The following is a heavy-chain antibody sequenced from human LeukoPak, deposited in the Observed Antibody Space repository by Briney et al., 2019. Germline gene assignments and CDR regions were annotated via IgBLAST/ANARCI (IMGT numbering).Heavy chain of an antibody. CDR2: ISYDGSNK. D-gene: IGHD3-22*01. Sequence: PGGSLRLSCAASGFTFSSYAMHWVRQAPGKGLEWVAVISYDGSNKYYADSVKGRFTISRDNSKNTLYLQMNSLRAEDTAVYYCARDLGYYYDSSGYFYYFDYWGQGTLVTVSS. CDR1: GFTFSSYA. V-gene: IGHV3-30-3*01. CDR3: ARDLGYYYDSSGYFYYFDY. J-gene: IGHJ4*02.